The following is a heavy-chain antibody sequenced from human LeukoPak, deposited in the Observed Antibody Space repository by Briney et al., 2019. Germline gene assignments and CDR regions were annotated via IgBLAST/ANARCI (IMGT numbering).Heavy chain of an antibody. V-gene: IGHV3-30*18. D-gene: IGHD6-13*01. CDR1: GFTFSSYS. Sequence: GGSLRLSCAASGFTFSSYSMNWVRQAPGKGLEWVAVISYDGSNKYYADSVKGRFTISRDNSKNTLYLQMNSLRAEDTAVYYCAKEYSSSSGYYGMDVWGQGTTVTVSS. CDR3: AKEYSSSSGYYGMDV. J-gene: IGHJ6*02. CDR2: ISYDGSNK.